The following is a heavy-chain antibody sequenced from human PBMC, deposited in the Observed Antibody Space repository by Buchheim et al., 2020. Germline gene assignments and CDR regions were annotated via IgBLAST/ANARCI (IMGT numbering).Heavy chain of an antibody. CDR1: GFTFSSYW. CDR2: IKQDGSEK. J-gene: IGHJ6*02. V-gene: IGHV3-7*01. CDR3: ARYYYDSSGYYYWYYYYGMDV. D-gene: IGHD3-22*01. Sequence: EVQLVESGGGLVQPGGSLRLSCAASGFTFSSYWMSWVRQAPGKGLEWVANIKQDGSEKYYVDSVKGRFTISRDNAKNDLYLQMNSLRAEDTAVYYCARYYYDSSGYYYWYYYYGMDVWGQGTT.